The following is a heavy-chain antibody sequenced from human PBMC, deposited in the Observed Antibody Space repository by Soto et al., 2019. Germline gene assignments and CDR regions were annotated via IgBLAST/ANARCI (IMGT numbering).Heavy chain of an antibody. D-gene: IGHD3-16*01. CDR3: ARSRGSGGVEYNMDV. Sequence: EVQLVESGGGLVQPGGSLRLSCAASGFTFSSYWMHWVRQGPGEGLVWVSRIMSDGSGTTYADSVKGRFTISRDNDKNTLYLQRNSLRAEDTAVYHCARSRGSGGVEYNMDVWGQGTTVTVSS. J-gene: IGHJ6*02. V-gene: IGHV3-74*01. CDR1: GFTFSSYW. CDR2: IMSDGSGT.